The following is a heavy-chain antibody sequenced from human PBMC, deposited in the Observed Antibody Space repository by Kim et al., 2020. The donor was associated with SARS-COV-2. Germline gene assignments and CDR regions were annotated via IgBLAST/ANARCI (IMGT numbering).Heavy chain of an antibody. J-gene: IGHJ4*02. CDR2: INHSGST. CDR1: GGSFSGYY. CDR3: ARGLYCSGGSCYVDY. Sequence: SENLSLTCAVYGGSFSGYYWSWIRQPPGKGLEWIGEINHSGSTNYNPSLKSRVTISVDTSKNQFSLKLSSVTAADTAVYYCARGLYCSGGSCYVDYWGQG. V-gene: IGHV4-34*01. D-gene: IGHD2-15*01.